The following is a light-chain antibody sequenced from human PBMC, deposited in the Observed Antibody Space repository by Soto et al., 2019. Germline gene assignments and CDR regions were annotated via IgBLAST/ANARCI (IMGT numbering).Light chain of an antibody. CDR3: QQRCNWPPTWT. CDR2: DAS. Sequence: EIVLTQSPATLSLSPGERATLSCRASQSVSSYLAWYQQKPGQAPRLLIYDASNRATGIPARFSGSGSGTDFTLTISSLEPEDFAVYYCQQRCNWPPTWTFG. CDR1: QSVSSY. V-gene: IGKV3-11*01. J-gene: IGKJ1*01.